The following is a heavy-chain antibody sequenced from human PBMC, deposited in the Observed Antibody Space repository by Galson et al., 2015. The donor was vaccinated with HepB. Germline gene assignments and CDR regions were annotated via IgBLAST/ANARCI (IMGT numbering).Heavy chain of an antibody. V-gene: IGHV3-33*01. J-gene: IGHJ2*01. CDR2: VWHDGSQQ. CDR3: ARQQVGTTGSWYFDL. CDR1: GFTFSRFG. D-gene: IGHD1-26*01. Sequence: SLRLSCAASGFTFSRFGMHWVRQAPGKGLEWVAIVWHDGSQQYYADSVKGRFTISRDNSKNTLDLQMSSLRIEDTAVYYCARQQVGTTGSWYFDLWGRGTLVTVSS.